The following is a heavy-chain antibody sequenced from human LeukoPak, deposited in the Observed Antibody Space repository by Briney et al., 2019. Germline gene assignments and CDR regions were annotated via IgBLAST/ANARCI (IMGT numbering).Heavy chain of an antibody. CDR3: VRWIASGSGIYWYFDV. V-gene: IGHV3-23*01. CDR1: GFTFSSYA. J-gene: IGHJ2*01. Sequence: GGSLRLSCAASGFTFSSYAMSWVRQAPGKGLEWVSAISGSGGSTYYADPVKGRFTISRDNAKNSLFLQMNSLRAEDTAVYYCVRWIASGSGIYWYFDVWGRGTLVTVSS. CDR2: ISGSGGST. D-gene: IGHD1-26*01.